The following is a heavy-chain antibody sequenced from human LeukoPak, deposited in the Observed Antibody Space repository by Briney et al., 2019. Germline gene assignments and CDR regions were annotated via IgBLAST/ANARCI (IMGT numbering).Heavy chain of an antibody. CDR3: ARDVQQLANYYYYGLDV. Sequence: ASVKVSCKASGYTFTGYYMHWVRQAPGQGLEWMGWTNPNSGGTNYAQKFQGRVTMTRDTSISTAYMELNRLRSDDTAVYYCARDVQQLANYYYYGLDVWGQGTTVTVSS. J-gene: IGHJ6*02. CDR2: TNPNSGGT. CDR1: GYTFTGYY. D-gene: IGHD6-13*01. V-gene: IGHV1-2*02.